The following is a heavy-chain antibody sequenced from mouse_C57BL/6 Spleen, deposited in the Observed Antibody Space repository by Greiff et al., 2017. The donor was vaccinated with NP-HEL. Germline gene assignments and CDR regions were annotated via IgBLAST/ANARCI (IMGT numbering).Heavy chain of an antibody. CDR2: INPNNGGT. D-gene: IGHD1-1*01. CDR1: GYTFTDYN. CDR3: ARLAVVATDWYFDV. J-gene: IGHJ1*03. Sequence: EVQLQQSGPELVKPGASVKMSCKASGYTFTDYNMHWVKQSHGKSLEWIGYINPNNGGTSYNQKFKGKATLTVNTSSSTAYMELRSLTSEDSAVYYCARLAVVATDWYFDVWGTGTTVTVSS. V-gene: IGHV1-22*01.